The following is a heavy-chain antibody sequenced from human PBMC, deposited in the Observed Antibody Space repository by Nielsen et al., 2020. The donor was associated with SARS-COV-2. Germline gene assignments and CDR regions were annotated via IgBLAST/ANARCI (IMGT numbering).Heavy chain of an antibody. D-gene: IGHD2-2*02. Sequence: VRQMPGKGLEWMGWINPNSGGTNYAQKFQGWVTMTRDTSTSTVYMELSSLRSEDTAVYYCASEGRLGYCSSTSCDTNAFDIWGQGTMVTVSS. J-gene: IGHJ3*02. CDR2: INPNSGGT. V-gene: IGHV1-2*04. CDR3: ASEGRLGYCSSTSCDTNAFDI.